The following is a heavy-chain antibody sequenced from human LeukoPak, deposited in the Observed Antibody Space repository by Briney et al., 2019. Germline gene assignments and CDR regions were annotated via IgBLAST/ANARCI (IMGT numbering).Heavy chain of an antibody. D-gene: IGHD3-3*01. J-gene: IGHJ5*02. CDR3: ARDYYDFWSGYYTSYNWFDP. Sequence: SETLSLTCTVSGGSISSYYWSWIRQPPGKGLEWIGYIYYSGSTNYNPSLKSRVTISVDTSKNQFSLKLSSATAADTAVYYCARDYYDFWSGYYTSYNWFDPWGQGTLVTVSS. CDR1: GGSISSYY. V-gene: IGHV4-59*01. CDR2: IYYSGST.